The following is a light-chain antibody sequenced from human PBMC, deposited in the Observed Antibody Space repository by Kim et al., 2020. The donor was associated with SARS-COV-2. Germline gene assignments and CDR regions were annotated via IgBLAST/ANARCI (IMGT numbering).Light chain of an antibody. CDR1: KGMSND. V-gene: IGKV1-16*02. Sequence: ATVGDRVAISGRASKGMSNDLAWFQQKPGKAPKALIYAASSLQSGVPTKYSGSGSGTDFTLTISSLQPEDFATYYCQQYKSYPITFGKGTRLEIK. CDR2: AAS. J-gene: IGKJ5*01. CDR3: QQYKSYPIT.